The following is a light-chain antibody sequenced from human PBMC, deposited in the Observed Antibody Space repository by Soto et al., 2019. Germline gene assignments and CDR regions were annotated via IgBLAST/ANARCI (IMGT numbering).Light chain of an antibody. CDR1: QSISSY. CDR3: QQSYSKPPGT. CDR2: AAS. V-gene: IGKV1-39*01. Sequence: DIQMTQSPSSLSASVGDRVTITCRASQSISSYLNWYQQKPGKAPKLLIYAASSLQSGVPSRFSGSGSGTDFTHPISSLQPEDFATYYCQQSYSKPPGTFGQGTKLEIK. J-gene: IGKJ2*01.